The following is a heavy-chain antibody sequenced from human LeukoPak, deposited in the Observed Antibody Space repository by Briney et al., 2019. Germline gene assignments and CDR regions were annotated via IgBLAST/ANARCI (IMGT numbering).Heavy chain of an antibody. Sequence: PVGSLRLSCAASGFTFSDYYKSWMRQAPGKGLEWISYISSSGSTIYYADSVKGRFTISRDNAKNSLYPQMNSLRSGDTAVYYCARVRGSYATDYWGQGTLVTVSS. D-gene: IGHD3-16*01. V-gene: IGHV3-11*04. CDR3: ARVRGSYATDY. J-gene: IGHJ4*02. CDR1: GFTFSDYY. CDR2: ISSSGSTI.